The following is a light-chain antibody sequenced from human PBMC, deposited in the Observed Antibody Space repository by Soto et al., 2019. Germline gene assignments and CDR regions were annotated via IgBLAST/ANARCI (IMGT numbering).Light chain of an antibody. CDR2: PAS. CDR1: QGISNY. Sequence: DIQMTQSPSSLSASVGDRVTITCRASQGISNYLAWYQQKPGEDPKLLIYPASTLQSGVPSRFSGSGSGTDFTLTISSLQPEDVATYCCQKYNSAPHTFGQGTKLEIK. J-gene: IGKJ2*01. V-gene: IGKV1-27*01. CDR3: QKYNSAPHT.